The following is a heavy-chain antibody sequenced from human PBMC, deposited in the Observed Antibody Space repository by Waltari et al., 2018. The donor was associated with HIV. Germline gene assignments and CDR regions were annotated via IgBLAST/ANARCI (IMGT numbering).Heavy chain of an antibody. Sequence: QVQVVETGGGLVKPGGSLRLSWAASGFTFSDHYMTLIRQGPGKGLEWVSYISSSGNSIYYTDSVKGRFTFSRDNAKKSVYLQMNSLRAEDTAVYYCARGDYYDAFDDWGQGTLVTVSS. V-gene: IGHV3-11*01. CDR3: ARGDYYDAFDD. D-gene: IGHD3-22*01. CDR1: GFTFSDHY. J-gene: IGHJ4*02. CDR2: ISSSGNSI.